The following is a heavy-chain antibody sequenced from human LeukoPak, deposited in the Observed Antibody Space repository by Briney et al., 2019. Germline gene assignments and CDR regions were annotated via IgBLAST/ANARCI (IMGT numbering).Heavy chain of an antibody. J-gene: IGHJ4*02. CDR2: ISSRFNYI. Sequence: GGSLRLSCVASGFTFNIYTMNWVRQAPGKGLEWVSSISSRFNYINYADSVKGRFTISRDNSRNTLYLQMNSPRAEDTAVYYCAILPGYSSGWYEVNYWGQGTLVSVS. D-gene: IGHD6-13*01. CDR1: GFTFNIYT. CDR3: AILPGYSSGWYEVNY. V-gene: IGHV3-21*04.